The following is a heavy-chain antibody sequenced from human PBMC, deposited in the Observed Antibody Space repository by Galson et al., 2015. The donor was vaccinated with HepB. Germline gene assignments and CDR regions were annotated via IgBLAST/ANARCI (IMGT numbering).Heavy chain of an antibody. CDR2: IWYDGSNK. CDR3: GRDGVYSGGYFSWHFDL. CDR1: GFTFSNSG. Sequence: SLRLSCAASGFTFSNSGMHWVRQAPGKGLEWVAAIWYDGSNKYYTDSVKGRFTISRDNSKNTVYLQMNSLRAEDTAVYYCGRDGVYSGGYFSWHFDLWGRGTLVTISS. V-gene: IGHV3-33*01. D-gene: IGHD1-26*01. J-gene: IGHJ2*01.